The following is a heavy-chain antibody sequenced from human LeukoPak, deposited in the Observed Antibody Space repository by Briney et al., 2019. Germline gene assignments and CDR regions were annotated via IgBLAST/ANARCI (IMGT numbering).Heavy chain of an antibody. V-gene: IGHV3-23*01. D-gene: IGHD6-19*01. CDR2: ISGSGGST. Sequence: GGSLRLSCAASGFTFSSYAMSWVRQAPGKGLEWVSAISGSGGSTYYADSVKGRFTISRDNSKNTLYLQMNSLRAEDTAVYYCAKSSNALDRWLVEVNYFDYWGQGTLVTVSS. CDR1: GFTFSSYA. CDR3: AKSSNALDRWLVEVNYFDY. J-gene: IGHJ4*02.